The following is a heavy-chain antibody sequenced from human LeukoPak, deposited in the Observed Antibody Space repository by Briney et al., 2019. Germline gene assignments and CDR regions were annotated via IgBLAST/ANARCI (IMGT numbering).Heavy chain of an antibody. D-gene: IGHD3-3*01. CDR2: IHYSGST. CDR1: GGSTSSYY. CDR3: ARPFWSDSHSFDY. V-gene: IGHV4-59*01. Sequence: SETLSLTCIVSGGSTSSYYWSWIRQPPGKGLEWIGCIHYSGSTNYNPSLKSRVTISLDTSKNQFSLKLSSVTAADTAVYYCARPFWSDSHSFDYWGQGTLVTVAS. J-gene: IGHJ4*02.